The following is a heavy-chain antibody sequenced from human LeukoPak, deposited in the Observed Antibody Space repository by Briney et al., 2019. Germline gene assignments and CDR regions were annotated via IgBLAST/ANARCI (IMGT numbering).Heavy chain of an antibody. J-gene: IGHJ4*02. CDR1: GFTFSSYN. CDR3: ARGREGYNSYDY. D-gene: IGHD5-24*01. CDR2: ITFSSSYI. V-gene: IGHV3-21*01. Sequence: GGSLRLSCAASGFTFSSYNMNWVRQAPGKGLEWVSSITFSSSYIYYADSVKGRFTISRDNAKNSLYLQMDSLGAEDTAVYYCARGREGYNSYDYWGQGTLVTVSS.